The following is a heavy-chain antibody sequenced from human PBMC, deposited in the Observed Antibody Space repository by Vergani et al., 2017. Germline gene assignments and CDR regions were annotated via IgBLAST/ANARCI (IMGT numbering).Heavy chain of an antibody. CDR2: IIPIFGTA. V-gene: IGHV1-69*12. Sequence: QFQLVQSGAEVKKPGSSVKVSCKASGGTFSSYAISWVRQAPGQGLEWMGGIIPIFGTANYAQKFQGRVTITADESTSTAYMELSSLRSEDTAVYYCARAGYCSSTSCYTDYYYGMDVWGQGTTVTVSS. CDR1: GGTFSSYA. CDR3: ARAGYCSSTSCYTDYYYGMDV. J-gene: IGHJ6*02. D-gene: IGHD2-2*02.